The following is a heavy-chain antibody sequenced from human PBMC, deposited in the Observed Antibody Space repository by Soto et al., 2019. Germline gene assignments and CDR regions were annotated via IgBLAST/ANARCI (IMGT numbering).Heavy chain of an antibody. CDR1: DGSFSGYY. CDR3: ARAVGKPITIFRFWFDP. CDR2: INHSGSS. J-gene: IGHJ5*02. D-gene: IGHD3-3*01. V-gene: IGHV4-34*01. Sequence: QVQLQQWGAGLLKPSETLSLTCGVYDGSFSGYYWNWIRQSPGKGLEWIGEINHSGSSNYNPSLKSRVTISVDTSKNQLSLKLTSVTVADTAVYYCARAVGKPITIFRFWFDPWGQGTLVTVS.